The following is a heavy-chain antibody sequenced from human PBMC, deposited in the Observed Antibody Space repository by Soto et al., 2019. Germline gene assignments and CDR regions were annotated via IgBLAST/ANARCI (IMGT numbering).Heavy chain of an antibody. Sequence: QVQLVESGGGVVQPGRSLRLSCAASGFPFTSYGMHWVREGPDKGLEWVAIISYDGSDKYYADSFKGRFTISRDNSKNTRYLQMNSLNPDDTALYYCVGGQYYFDYRGQGTLVIVSS. CDR1: GFPFTSYG. CDR2: ISYDGSDK. CDR3: VGGQYYFDY. V-gene: IGHV3-30*03. D-gene: IGHD3-10*01. J-gene: IGHJ4*02.